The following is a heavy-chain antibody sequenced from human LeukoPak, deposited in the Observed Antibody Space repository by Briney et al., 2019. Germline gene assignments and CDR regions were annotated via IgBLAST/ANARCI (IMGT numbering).Heavy chain of an antibody. CDR2: ISAYNGNT. V-gene: IGHV1-18*01. J-gene: IGHJ4*02. D-gene: IGHD6-13*01. Sequence: ASVKVSCKASGYTFTSYGISWVRQAPGQGLEWMGWISAYNGNTNYAQKLQGRVTMTTDTSTSTAYMELRSLRSDDAAVYYCARDVRYSSTSSWSYWGQGTLVTVSS. CDR3: ARDVRYSSTSSWSY. CDR1: GYTFTSYG.